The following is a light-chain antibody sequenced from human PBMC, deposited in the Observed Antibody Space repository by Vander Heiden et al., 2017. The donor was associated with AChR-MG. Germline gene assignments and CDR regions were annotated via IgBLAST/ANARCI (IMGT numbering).Light chain of an antibody. J-gene: IGLJ2*01. CDR2: DVT. Sequence: SAPTHPRPAAGSPGQSVTMSCTGTSSDVGGYNYVSWYQQHPGKGPKLRIYDVTKRPAGVPDRFSGSKSGNTASLTISGLQAGDEADDYCSSYAGNYTWVFGGGTKLTVL. CDR1: SSDVGGYNY. CDR3: SSYAGNYTWV. V-gene: IGLV2-11*01.